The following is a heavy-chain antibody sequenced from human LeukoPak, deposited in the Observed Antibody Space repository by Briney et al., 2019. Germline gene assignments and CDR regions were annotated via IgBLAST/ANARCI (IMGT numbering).Heavy chain of an antibody. Sequence: ASVKVSCKASGGTFSSYAISWVRQAPGQGLEWMGGVIPIFGTANYAQKFQGRVTITADESTSTAYMELSSLRSEDTAVYYCARGKYYYDSSGPSYYYYYMDVWGKGTTVTISS. D-gene: IGHD3-22*01. CDR3: ARGKYYYDSSGPSYYYYYMDV. V-gene: IGHV1-69*01. CDR2: VIPIFGTA. J-gene: IGHJ6*03. CDR1: GGTFSSYA.